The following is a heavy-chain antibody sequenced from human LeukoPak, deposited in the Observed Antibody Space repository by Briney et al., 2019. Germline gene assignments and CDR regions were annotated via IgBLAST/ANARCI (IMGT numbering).Heavy chain of an antibody. V-gene: IGHV3-21*01. D-gene: IGHD1-14*01. Sequence: GGSLRLSCAASGFTFSSYSMNWVRQAPGKGLEWVSSISSSGSYIYYADSMQGRFTISRDNAKNSLYLQMNSLRVEDTAVYYCARKTGDCWGQGTLVIVSS. CDR3: ARKTGDC. CDR1: GFTFSSYS. CDR2: ISSSGSYI. J-gene: IGHJ4*02.